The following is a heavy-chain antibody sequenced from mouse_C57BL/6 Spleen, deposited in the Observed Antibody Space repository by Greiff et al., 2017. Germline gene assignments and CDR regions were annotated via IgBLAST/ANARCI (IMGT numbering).Heavy chain of an antibody. CDR2: ISYDGSN. CDR3: ARGGGLWYFDV. Sequence: ESGPGLVKPSQSLSLTCSVTGYSITSGYYWNWIRQFPGNKLEWMGYISYDGSNNYNPSLKNRISITRDTSKNQFCLKLNSVATEDTATYYCARGGGLWYFDVWGTGTTVTVSS. CDR1: GYSITSGYY. J-gene: IGHJ1*03. D-gene: IGHD3-3*01. V-gene: IGHV3-6*01.